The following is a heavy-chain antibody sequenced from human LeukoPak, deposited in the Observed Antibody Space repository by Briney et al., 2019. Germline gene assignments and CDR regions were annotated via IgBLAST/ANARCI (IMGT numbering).Heavy chain of an antibody. J-gene: IGHJ5*02. CDR2: ISSSSSYI. Sequence: GGSLRLSCAASGFTFSSYSMNWVRQAPGRGLEWVSSISSSSSYIYYADSLKGRFTISRDNAKNSLYLQMNSLRAEDTAVYYCAALNYCSSTSCYAGRIQGWFDPWGQGTLVTVSS. CDR1: GFTFSSYS. D-gene: IGHD2-2*01. V-gene: IGHV3-21*01. CDR3: AALNYCSSTSCYAGRIQGWFDP.